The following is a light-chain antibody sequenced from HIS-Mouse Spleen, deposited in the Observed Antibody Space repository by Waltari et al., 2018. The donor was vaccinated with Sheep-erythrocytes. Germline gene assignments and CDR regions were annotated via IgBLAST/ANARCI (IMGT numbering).Light chain of an antibody. CDR2: QDS. CDR1: KLGDKY. V-gene: IGLV3-1*01. J-gene: IGLJ2*01. CDR3: QAWDSSTEV. Sequence: SYELTQPPSVSVSPGQTASITCSGEKLGDKYACWYQQKPGQSPVLVIYQDSKRTSGIPERFSGSNSGNTATLTISGTQAMDEADYYCQAWDSSTEVFGGGTKLTVL.